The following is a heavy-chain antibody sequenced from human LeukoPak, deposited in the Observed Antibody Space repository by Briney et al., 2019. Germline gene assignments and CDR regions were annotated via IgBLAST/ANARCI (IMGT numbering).Heavy chain of an antibody. V-gene: IGHV1-2*02. Sequence: ASVEVSCKASGYTFTGYYMHWVRQAPGQGLEWMGWINPNSGGTNYAQKFQGRVTMTRDTSISTAYMELSRLRSDDTAVYYCARGSVLLWFGELDYYMDVWGKGTTVTVSS. J-gene: IGHJ6*03. CDR2: INPNSGGT. D-gene: IGHD3-10*01. CDR3: ARGSVLLWFGELDYYMDV. CDR1: GYTFTGYY.